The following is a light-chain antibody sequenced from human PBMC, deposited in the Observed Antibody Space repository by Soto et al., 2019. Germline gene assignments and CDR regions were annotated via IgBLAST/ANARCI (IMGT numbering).Light chain of an antibody. Sequence: DIQMTQSPSTLSGSVGDRSTITGRASQTISSWLAWYQQKPGKATKLLIYKASTLKSGVTSRFSGSGSGTEFTLTISSLQPDDFATYYCQHYNSYSEAFGQGTKVDIK. CDR2: KAS. J-gene: IGKJ1*01. CDR3: QHYNSYSEA. V-gene: IGKV1-5*03. CDR1: QTISSW.